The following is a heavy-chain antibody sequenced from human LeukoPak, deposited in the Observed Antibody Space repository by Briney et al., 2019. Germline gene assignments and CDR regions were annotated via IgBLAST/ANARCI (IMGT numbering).Heavy chain of an antibody. Sequence: SETLSLTCTVSGGSISSYYWSWIRQPAGKGLEWIGRIYTSGSTNYNPSLNSRVTMSVDTSKNQFSLKLSSVTAADTAVYYCARGDSYCSSTSCYYYFDYWGQGTLVTVSS. CDR3: ARGDSYCSSTSCYYYFDY. D-gene: IGHD2-2*01. J-gene: IGHJ4*02. CDR2: IYTSGST. V-gene: IGHV4-4*07. CDR1: GGSISSYY.